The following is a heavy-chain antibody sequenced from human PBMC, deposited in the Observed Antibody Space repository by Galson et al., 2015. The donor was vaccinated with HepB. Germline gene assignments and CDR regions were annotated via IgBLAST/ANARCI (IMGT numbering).Heavy chain of an antibody. J-gene: IGHJ4*02. V-gene: IGHV3-11*06. CDR2: ISSTSTYT. D-gene: IGHD3-10*01. CDR1: GFTFSDYY. CDR3: ARWAYGHGVYYFDS. Sequence: SLRLSCAASGFTFSDYYVSWIRQAPGKGLEWVSYISSTSTYTKYADSVKGRFAISRDNAKNSLYLQMNSLRAEDTAVYYCARWAYGHGVYYFDSWGQGTLVTVSS.